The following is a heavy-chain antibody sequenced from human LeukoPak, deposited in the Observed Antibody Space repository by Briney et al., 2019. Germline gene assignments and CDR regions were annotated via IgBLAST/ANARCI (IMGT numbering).Heavy chain of an antibody. CDR2: IKQDGSEK. J-gene: IGHJ4*02. Sequence: GGSLRLSCAASGFTLSSYWMSWVRQAPGKGLEWVANIKQDGSEKYYVDSVKGRFTISRDNAKNSLYLQMNSLRAEDTAVYYCARDSSGWYYFDYWGQGTLVTVSS. V-gene: IGHV3-7*01. D-gene: IGHD6-19*01. CDR3: ARDSSGWYYFDY. CDR1: GFTLSSYW.